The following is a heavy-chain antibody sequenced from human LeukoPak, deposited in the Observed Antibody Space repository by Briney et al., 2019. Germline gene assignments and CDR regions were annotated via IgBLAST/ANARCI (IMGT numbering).Heavy chain of an antibody. V-gene: IGHV3-48*01. D-gene: IGHD1-20*01. Sequence: GGSLRLSCAASGFTFSSYSMNWVRQAPGKGLEWVSYISSSSSTIYYADSVKGRFTISRDNAKNSLCLQMNSLRAEDTAVYYCARERVAYNYDAFDIWGQGTMVTVSS. CDR2: ISSSSSTI. CDR1: GFTFSSYS. CDR3: ARERVAYNYDAFDI. J-gene: IGHJ3*02.